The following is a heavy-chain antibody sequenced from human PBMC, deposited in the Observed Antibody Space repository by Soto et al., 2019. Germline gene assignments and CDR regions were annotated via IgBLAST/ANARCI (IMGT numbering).Heavy chain of an antibody. CDR3: ARVLHRSRPDY. J-gene: IGHJ4*02. D-gene: IGHD2-2*01. V-gene: IGHV4-59*12. CDR2: IYYSGST. Sequence: SETLSLTCTFSGCSISSYYWSLIRQPPGKGLEWIGYIYYSGSTYYNPSLKSRVTISVDTSKNQFSLKLSSVTAADTAVYYCARVLHRSRPDYWGQGTLVTVSS. CDR1: GCSISSYY.